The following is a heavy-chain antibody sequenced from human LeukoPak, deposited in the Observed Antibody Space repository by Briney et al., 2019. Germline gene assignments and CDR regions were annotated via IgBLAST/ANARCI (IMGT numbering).Heavy chain of an antibody. Sequence: GGSLRLSCAASGFTFSSYWMSWVRQAPGKGLEWVANIKQDGSEKYYVDSVKGRFTISRENAKNSLYLQMNSLRAEDTAVYYCARESPEWSYYYYYMDVWGKGTTVAVSS. D-gene: IGHD3-3*01. CDR1: GFTFSSYW. CDR3: ARESPEWSYYYYYMDV. CDR2: IKQDGSEK. J-gene: IGHJ6*03. V-gene: IGHV3-7*03.